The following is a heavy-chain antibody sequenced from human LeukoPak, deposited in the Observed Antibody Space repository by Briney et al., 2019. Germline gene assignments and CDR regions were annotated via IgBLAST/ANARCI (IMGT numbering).Heavy chain of an antibody. J-gene: IGHJ3*02. CDR1: GGSISSSSYY. D-gene: IGHD1-26*01. CDR2: IYYSGST. CDR3: ARDRLGLGGSHAFDI. Sequence: SETLSLTCTVSGGSISSSSYYWGWIRQPPGKGLEWIGSIYYSGSTYYNPSLKSRVTISVDTSKNQFSLKLSSVTAADTAVYYCARDRLGLGGSHAFDIWGQGTMVTVSS. V-gene: IGHV4-39*07.